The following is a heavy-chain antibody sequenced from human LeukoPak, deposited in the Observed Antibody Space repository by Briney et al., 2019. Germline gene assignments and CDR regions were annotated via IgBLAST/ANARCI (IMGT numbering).Heavy chain of an antibody. D-gene: IGHD2-15*01. V-gene: IGHV3-30*04. CDR1: GFTFSSYA. J-gene: IGHJ4*02. CDR3: ASGRSGSYDY. Sequence: PGGSLRLSCAASGFTFSSYAIHWVRQAPGKGLEWVAVISYDGSNKYYADSVKGRFTISRDNSKNTLYLQMNSLRAEDTAVYYCASGRSGSYDYWGQGTLVTVSS. CDR2: ISYDGSNK.